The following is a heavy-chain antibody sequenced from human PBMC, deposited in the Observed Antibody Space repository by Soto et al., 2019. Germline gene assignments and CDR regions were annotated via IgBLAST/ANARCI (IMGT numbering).Heavy chain of an antibody. D-gene: IGHD5-12*01. CDR1: GITFSTYA. V-gene: IGHV1-3*01. CDR3: ARAISGYVT. J-gene: IGHJ5*02. CDR2: INAGNGNT. Sequence: QVQLVQSGAEVKKPGASVKVSCKASGITFSTYAIHWVRQAPGQRLEWMGWINAGNGNTRYSQKFQGRVTLTRDTSASTAYTALSSLRSEDTAIYYCARAISGYVTWGQGTLVTVSS.